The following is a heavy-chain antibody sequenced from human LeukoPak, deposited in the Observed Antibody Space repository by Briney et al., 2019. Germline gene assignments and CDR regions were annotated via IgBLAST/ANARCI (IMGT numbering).Heavy chain of an antibody. D-gene: IGHD2-2*01. Sequence: SETLSLTCAVYGGSYSGYYWSWIRQPPGKGLEWIGEINNSGSTNYNPSLKSRVTISVDTSKNQFSLKLSSVTAADTAVYYCARGGAIVVVPAARSHFDPWGQGTLVTVSS. V-gene: IGHV4-34*01. CDR2: INNSGST. CDR3: ARGGAIVVVPAARSHFDP. CDR1: GGSYSGYY. J-gene: IGHJ5*02.